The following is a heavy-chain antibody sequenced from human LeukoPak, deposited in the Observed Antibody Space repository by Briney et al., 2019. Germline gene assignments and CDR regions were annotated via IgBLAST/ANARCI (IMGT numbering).Heavy chain of an antibody. J-gene: IGHJ2*01. D-gene: IGHD3-3*01. CDR3: ARGTTNLEWAIVSRLRGYFDL. CDR2: ISSSSSYI. CDR1: GFTFSSYS. Sequence: PGRSLRLSCAASGFTFSSYSMNWVRQAPGKGLEWVSSISSSSSYIYYADSVKGRFTISRDNAKNSLYLQMNSLRAEDTAVYYCARGTTNLEWAIVSRLRGYFDLWGRGTLVTVSS. V-gene: IGHV3-21*01.